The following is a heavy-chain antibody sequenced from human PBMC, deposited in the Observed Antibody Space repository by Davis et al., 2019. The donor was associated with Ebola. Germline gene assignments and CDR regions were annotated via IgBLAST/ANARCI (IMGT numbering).Heavy chain of an antibody. CDR1: GDSMSDYY. CDR2: IYYSGST. Sequence: SETLSLTCTVSGDSMSDYYYNWIRQPPGKGLEWIGSIYYSGSTYYNPSLKSRVTISVDTSKNQFSLKLSSVTAADTAVYYCARGITFGGVIVDGDWFDPWGQGTLVTVSS. D-gene: IGHD3-16*02. V-gene: IGHV4-39*01. CDR3: ARGITFGGVIVDGDWFDP. J-gene: IGHJ5*02.